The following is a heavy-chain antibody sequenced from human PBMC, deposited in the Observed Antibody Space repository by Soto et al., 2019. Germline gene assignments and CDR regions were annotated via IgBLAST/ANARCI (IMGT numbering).Heavy chain of an antibody. CDR3: VRGGSMPVAATLKTPFDN. Sequence: QVQLVQSGAEVKKPGASMKVSCKASGYIFTGHFMHWVRLAPGQGLEWMGWINPKTGETGYAQNFQGSDTLTRDTPINTAYQDLNSLISDDTAVYYCVRGGSMPVAATLKTPFDNRGQGTMVTVSS. CDR1: GYIFTGHF. D-gene: IGHD6-19*01. V-gene: IGHV1-2*02. CDR2: INPKTGET. J-gene: IGHJ3*02.